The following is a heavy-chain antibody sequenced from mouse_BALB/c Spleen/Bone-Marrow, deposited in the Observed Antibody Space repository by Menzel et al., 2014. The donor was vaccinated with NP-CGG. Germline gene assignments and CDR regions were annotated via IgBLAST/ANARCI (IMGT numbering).Heavy chain of an antibody. CDR3: ARNYGYGKSFAY. Sequence: VQLQQSGAELVKPGASVKLSCTASGFNIKDTYMHWVKQRPEQGLEWIGRIDPANGNTKYDPKFQGKATITADTSSNTDYLQLSSLTSEDTAVYYCARNYGYGKSFAYWGQGTLVTVSA. J-gene: IGHJ3*01. D-gene: IGHD2-2*01. CDR2: IDPANGNT. CDR1: GFNIKDTY. V-gene: IGHV14-3*02.